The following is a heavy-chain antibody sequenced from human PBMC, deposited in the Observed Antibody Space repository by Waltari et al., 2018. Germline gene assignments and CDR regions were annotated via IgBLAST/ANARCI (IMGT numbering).Heavy chain of an antibody. CDR3: ATASTGTTASAFDI. V-gene: IGHV1-24*01. CDR2: FEPEDGET. Sequence: QVQLVQSGAEVKKPGASVKVSCKVSGYTLTELSRHWVRQAPGKGLEWMGGFEPEDGETIYAQKFQGRVTMTEDTSTDTAYMELSSLRSEDTAVYYCATASTGTTASAFDIWGQGTMVTVSS. D-gene: IGHD1-1*01. CDR1: GYTLTELS. J-gene: IGHJ3*02.